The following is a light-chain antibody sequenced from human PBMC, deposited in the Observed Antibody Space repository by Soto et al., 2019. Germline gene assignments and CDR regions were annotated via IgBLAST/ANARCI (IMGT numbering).Light chain of an antibody. Sequence: DIQMTQSPSSLSASVGDRVTITCQASQDISNYLNWYQQKPGKAPKLLIYDASNLETGVPSRFSGSGSGTGFTFTIGSLQPEDFATYYCQQYESLPLTFGQGTRLEIK. CDR3: QQYESLPLT. V-gene: IGKV1-33*01. CDR1: QDISNY. CDR2: DAS. J-gene: IGKJ5*01.